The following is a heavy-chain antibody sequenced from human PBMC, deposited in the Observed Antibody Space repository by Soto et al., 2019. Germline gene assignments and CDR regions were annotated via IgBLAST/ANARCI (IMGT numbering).Heavy chain of an antibody. CDR3: AMRAHYYDSSGYRFLFDY. V-gene: IGHV5-10-1*01. J-gene: IGHJ4*02. D-gene: IGHD3-22*01. Sequence: RGESLKISCKGSGYSFTSYWISWVRQMPGKGLEWMGRIDPSDSYTNYSPSFQGHVTISADKSISTAYLQWSSLKASDTAMYYCAMRAHYYDSSGYRFLFDYWGQGTQVTVSS. CDR2: IDPSDSYT. CDR1: GYSFTSYW.